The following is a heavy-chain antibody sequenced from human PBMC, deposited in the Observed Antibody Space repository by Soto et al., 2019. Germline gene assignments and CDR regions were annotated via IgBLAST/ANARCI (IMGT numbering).Heavy chain of an antibody. V-gene: IGHV3-23*01. Sequence: PGGSLRLSCAASGFTFSTYAMNWVRQAPGKGLEWVSGISGSGDSTYYADSVKGRFTISRDNSKNTLYLQMNSLRAEDTAVYYCARDGWGYSYGYDWGQGTLVTVSS. CDR1: GFTFSTYA. CDR2: ISGSGDST. CDR3: ARDGWGYSYGYD. D-gene: IGHD5-18*01. J-gene: IGHJ4*02.